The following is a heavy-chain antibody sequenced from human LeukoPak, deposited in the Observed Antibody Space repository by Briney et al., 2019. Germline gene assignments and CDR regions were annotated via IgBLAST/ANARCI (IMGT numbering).Heavy chain of an antibody. J-gene: IGHJ4*02. CDR1: GFTFTSSA. V-gene: IGHV1-58*02. CDR2: IVVGSGNT. Sequence: ASVKVSCKASGFTFTSSAMQWVRQARGQRLEWIGWIVVGSGNTNYAQKFQERVTITRDMSTSTAYMELSSLRSEDTAVYYCAAQRLVGATMVLDYWGQGTLVTVSS. D-gene: IGHD1-26*01. CDR3: AAQRLVGATMVLDY.